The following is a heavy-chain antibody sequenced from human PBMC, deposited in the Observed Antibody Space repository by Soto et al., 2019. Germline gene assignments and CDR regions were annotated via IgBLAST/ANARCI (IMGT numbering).Heavy chain of an antibody. CDR2: IFYSGTT. V-gene: IGHV4-30-4*03. CDR3: AATKSGYDAYISY. Sequence: SETLSLTCTVSGDSISSADYYWSWIRQTPGKGLEWIGHIFYSGTTYYHPSLKSRLTISVDTSKNHFSLKLSSVTAADTAVYYWAATKSGYDAYISYWGQGTLVTVSS. CDR1: GDSISSADYY. J-gene: IGHJ4*02. D-gene: IGHD5-12*01.